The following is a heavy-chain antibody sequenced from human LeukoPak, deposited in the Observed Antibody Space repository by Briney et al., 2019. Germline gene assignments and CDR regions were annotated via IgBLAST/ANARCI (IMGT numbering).Heavy chain of an antibody. CDR3: ARDGSHYDSSGYQIHFDY. D-gene: IGHD3-22*01. CDR1: GFTFSSYA. Sequence: GGSLRLSCAASGFTFSSYAMSWVRQAPGKGLEWVSAISGSGGSTYYADSVKGRFTISRDNSKNTLYLQMNSLRAEDTAVYYCARDGSHYDSSGYQIHFDYWGQGTLVTVSS. V-gene: IGHV3-23*01. J-gene: IGHJ4*02. CDR2: ISGSGGST.